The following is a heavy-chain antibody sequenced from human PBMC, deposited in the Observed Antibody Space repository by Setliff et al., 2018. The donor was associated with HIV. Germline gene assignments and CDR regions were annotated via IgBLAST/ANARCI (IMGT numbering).Heavy chain of an antibody. CDR2: VTYSGTT. J-gene: IGHJ3*01. Sequence: PSETLSLTCSVSGGSISRDYWTWIRQPPGKGLEWVGYVTYSGTTKYSPSLNSRVTISIDTSKNQFSLKLSPATAADTAIYYCAARVLSDAFDVWGQGAMVTVSS. CDR1: GGSISRDY. CDR3: AARVLSDAFDV. V-gene: IGHV4-59*03.